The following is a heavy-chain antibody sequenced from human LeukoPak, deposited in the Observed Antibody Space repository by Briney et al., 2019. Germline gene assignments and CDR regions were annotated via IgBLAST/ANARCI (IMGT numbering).Heavy chain of an antibody. CDR2: TNQDGTEK. CDR1: GFTFGTYW. Sequence: GGSLRLSCTASGFTFGTYWMSWVRHPPGKGLEWVAKTNQDGTEKYYVDSVKGRFTISRDNAKNSLYLQMNSLRAEDTALYYCARDLPGSGSYYTFDYWGQGTLVTVSS. J-gene: IGHJ4*02. V-gene: IGHV3-7*03. CDR3: ARDLPGSGSYYTFDY. D-gene: IGHD3-10*01.